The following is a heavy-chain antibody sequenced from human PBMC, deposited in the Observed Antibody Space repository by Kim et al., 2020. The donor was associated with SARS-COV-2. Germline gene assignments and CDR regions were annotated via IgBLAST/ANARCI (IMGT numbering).Heavy chain of an antibody. CDR3: AREFAPGYYYGSGSSVGIDY. V-gene: IGHV6-1*01. J-gene: IGHJ4*02. CDR1: GDSVSSNSAA. D-gene: IGHD3-10*01. CDR2: TYYRSKWYN. Sequence: QTLSLTCAISGDSVSSNSAAWNWIRQSPSRGLEWLGRTYYRSKWYNDYAVSVKSRITINPDTSKNQFSLQLNSVTPEDTAVYYCAREFAPGYYYGSGSSVGIDYWGQGTLVTVSS.